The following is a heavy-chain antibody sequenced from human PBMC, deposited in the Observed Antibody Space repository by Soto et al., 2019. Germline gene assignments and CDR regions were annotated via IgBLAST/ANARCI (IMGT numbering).Heavy chain of an antibody. CDR1: GFTFSSHG. V-gene: IGHV3-30*18. CDR3: AKEDGYYYYGMDV. J-gene: IGHJ6*02. CDR2: TSYDGGNK. Sequence: QGQLVESGGGVVQPGRSLRLSCAASGFTFSSHGMHWVRQAPGKGLEWVAVTSYDGGNKYYADSVKGRFIISRDNSKNTLYLQMDSLRAEDTAVYYCAKEDGYYYYGMDVWGQGTTVTVSS.